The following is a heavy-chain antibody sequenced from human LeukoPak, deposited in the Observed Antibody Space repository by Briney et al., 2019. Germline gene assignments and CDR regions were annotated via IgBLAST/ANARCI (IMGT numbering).Heavy chain of an antibody. Sequence: GGSLRLSCVGSGFSFSSFEYNWVRQAPGKGLEWVSYVSVSGDEIHHADSVKGQFTISRDNAKNSVFLQMNSLRAEDTAIYYCARDRSIIMDRGTPDAFDIWGQGTMVTVSS. D-gene: IGHD3-10*01. CDR1: GFSFSSFE. CDR3: ARDRSIIMDRGTPDAFDI. V-gene: IGHV3-48*03. CDR2: VSVSGDEI. J-gene: IGHJ3*02.